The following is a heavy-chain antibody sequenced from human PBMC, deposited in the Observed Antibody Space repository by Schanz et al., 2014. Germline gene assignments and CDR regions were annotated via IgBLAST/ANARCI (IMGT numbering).Heavy chain of an antibody. D-gene: IGHD3-10*01. V-gene: IGHV3-74*02. Sequence: VRLVESGGGVVQPGRSLRLSCTASGFTFSSYSMNWVRQAPGKGLEWVSRIKSDGSSTSYADSVKGRFTISRDNAKNTLYLQMNSLRAEDTAVYYCARIGGSVFDYWAQGTLVTVSS. CDR3: ARIGGSVFDY. J-gene: IGHJ4*02. CDR1: GFTFSSYS. CDR2: IKSDGSST.